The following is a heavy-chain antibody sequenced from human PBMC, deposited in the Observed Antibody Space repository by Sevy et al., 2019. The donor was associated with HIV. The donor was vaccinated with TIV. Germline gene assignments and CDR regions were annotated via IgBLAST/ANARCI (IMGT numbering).Heavy chain of an antibody. J-gene: IGHJ6*02. CDR1: GGTFSSYA. Sequence: ASVKVSCKASGGTFSSYAISWARQAPGRGLEWMGGIIPIFGTANYAQKFQGRVTITADESTSTAYMELSSLRSEDTAVYYCAGSSTRLYYYGMDVWGQGTTVTVSS. CDR2: IIPIFGTA. V-gene: IGHV1-69*13. CDR3: AGSSTRLYYYGMDV. D-gene: IGHD1-1*01.